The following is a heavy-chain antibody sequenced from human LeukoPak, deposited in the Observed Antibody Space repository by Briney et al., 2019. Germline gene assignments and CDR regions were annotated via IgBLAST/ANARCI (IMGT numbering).Heavy chain of an antibody. D-gene: IGHD6-19*01. CDR2: IYYSGST. V-gene: IGHV4-39*01. CDR1: GGSISSSSYY. Sequence: SPSETLSLTCTVSGGSISSSSYYWGWIRQPPGKGLEWIGSIYYSGSTYYNPSLKSRVTISVDTSKNQFSLKLSSVTAADTAVYYCARSDSRGWSEWYYWGQGTLVTVSS. J-gene: IGHJ4*02. CDR3: ARSDSRGWSEWYY.